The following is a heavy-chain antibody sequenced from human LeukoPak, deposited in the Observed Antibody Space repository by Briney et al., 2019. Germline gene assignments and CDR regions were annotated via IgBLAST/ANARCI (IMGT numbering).Heavy chain of an antibody. V-gene: IGHV3-21*01. CDR1: GFTFSSYS. D-gene: IGHD3-22*01. J-gene: IGHJ4*02. Sequence: GGSLRLSCAASGFTFSSYSMNWVRQAPGKGLEWVSSISKSSGYIYYADSVKGRFTISRDNAKNSLYLQVNSLRAEDTAVYYCASSDSSGYYFFHYWGQGTLVTVSS. CDR2: ISKSSGYI. CDR3: ASSDSSGYYFFHY.